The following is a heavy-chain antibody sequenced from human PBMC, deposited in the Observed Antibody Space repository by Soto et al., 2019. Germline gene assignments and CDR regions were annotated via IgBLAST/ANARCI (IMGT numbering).Heavy chain of an antibody. J-gene: IGHJ5*02. V-gene: IGHV4-4*07. D-gene: IGHD5-12*01. Sequence: SETLSLTCIVSGVSVRSYTWSWVRQPANKGLEWIGRVFSSVSATYNPSLKSRVSISMDTPENRISLKLDSVTAADAGVYFCARHHGPTTSENWFDPWGQGTLVTVSS. CDR3: ARHHGPTTSENWFDP. CDR1: GVSVRSYT. CDR2: VFSSVSA.